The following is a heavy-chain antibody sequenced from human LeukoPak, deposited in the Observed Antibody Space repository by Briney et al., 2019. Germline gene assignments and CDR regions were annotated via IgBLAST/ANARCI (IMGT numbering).Heavy chain of an antibody. J-gene: IGHJ3*02. D-gene: IGHD3-3*01. V-gene: IGHV1-18*01. CDR3: ARDQPNYDFWSGYYKDAFDI. CDR2: ISAYNGNT. CDR1: GYTFTSYG. Sequence: GASVKVSCTASGYTFTSYGISWVRQAPGQGLEWMGWISAYNGNTNYAQKLQGRVTMTTDTSTSTAYMELRSLRSDDTAVYYCARDQPNYDFWSGYYKDAFDIWGQGTMVTVSS.